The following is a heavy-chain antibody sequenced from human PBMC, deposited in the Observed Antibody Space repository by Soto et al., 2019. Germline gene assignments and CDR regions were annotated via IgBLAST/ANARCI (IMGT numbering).Heavy chain of an antibody. Sequence: PGGSLRLSCAASGFTVSSKYMSWVRQAPGKGLEWVSVIYSDGSTYYADSVKGRFTISRDNSKNTLYLQMNSLRAEDTAVHYCATERGPTYYFDYWGQGTLVTVSS. J-gene: IGHJ4*02. V-gene: IGHV3-53*01. CDR3: ATERGPTYYFDY. CDR1: GFTVSSKY. CDR2: IYSDGST. D-gene: IGHD2-21*01.